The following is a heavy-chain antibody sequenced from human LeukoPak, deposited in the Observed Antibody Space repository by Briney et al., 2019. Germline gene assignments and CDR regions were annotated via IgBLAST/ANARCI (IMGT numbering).Heavy chain of an antibody. V-gene: IGHV1-18*01. D-gene: IGHD3-22*01. CDR2: ISAYNGNK. J-gene: IGHJ4*02. CDR3: VRDLGYYSDSSGIFFDY. CDR1: GYTFTTFG. Sequence: GASVKVSCKASGYTFTTFGISWVRQAPGQGLEWMGWISAYNGNKKYPERLQGRATMTTDTSTSTAYMELRSLRSDDTAIYYCVRDLGYYSDSSGIFFDYWGQGTLVTVSS.